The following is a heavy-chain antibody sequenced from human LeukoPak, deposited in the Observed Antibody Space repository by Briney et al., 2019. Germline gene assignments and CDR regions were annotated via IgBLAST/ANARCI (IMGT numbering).Heavy chain of an antibody. CDR1: RFTFSSYG. CDR3: AKSSYYDASGYYREYYFDY. Sequence: TGGSLRLSCAASRFTFSSYGMSWVRQAPGKGLEWVSSISGSGGSTYYADSVKGRFTISRDNSKNTLYLQMNSLRDEDTAVYYCAKSSYYDASGYYREYYFDYWGQRTLVTVSS. CDR2: ISGSGGST. J-gene: IGHJ4*02. V-gene: IGHV3-23*01. D-gene: IGHD3-22*01.